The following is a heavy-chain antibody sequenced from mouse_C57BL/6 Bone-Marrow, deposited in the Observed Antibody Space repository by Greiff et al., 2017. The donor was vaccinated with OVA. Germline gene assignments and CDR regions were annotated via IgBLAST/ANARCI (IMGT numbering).Heavy chain of an antibody. D-gene: IGHD1-1*01. J-gene: IGHJ3*01. V-gene: IGHV2-2*01. Sequence: QVQLQQSGPGLVQPSQSLSITCTVSGFSLTSYGVHWVRQSPGKGLEWLGVIWSGGSTDYNAAFISRLSISKDNSKSQVFFKMNSLQADDTAIYYWARSYGSSYWFAYWGQGTLVTVSA. CDR1: GFSLTSYG. CDR3: ARSYGSSYWFAY. CDR2: IWSGGST.